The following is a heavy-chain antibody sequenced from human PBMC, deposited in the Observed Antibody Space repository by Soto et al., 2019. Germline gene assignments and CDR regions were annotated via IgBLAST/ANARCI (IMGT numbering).Heavy chain of an antibody. V-gene: IGHV1-69*13. Sequence: ASVKVSCKASGGTLSSYAISWVRQAPGQGLEWMGGIIPIFGTANYAQKFQGRVTITADESTSTAYMELSSLRSEDTAVYYCARDRAYGGYADYWGQGTLVTVSS. CDR2: IIPIFGTA. CDR1: GGTLSSYA. D-gene: IGHD5-12*01. CDR3: ARDRAYGGYADY. J-gene: IGHJ4*02.